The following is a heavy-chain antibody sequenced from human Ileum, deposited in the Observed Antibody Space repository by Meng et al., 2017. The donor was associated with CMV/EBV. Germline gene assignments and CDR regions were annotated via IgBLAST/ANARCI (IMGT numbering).Heavy chain of an antibody. J-gene: IGHJ5*02. Sequence: HAPLQGPAPGPVKPSGTLSSPWSFSGCSINSFYWSWIRQPAGKGLEWIGRIYSSGIINYNPSLKSRVTVSVDTSKNQFSLKVNSVTAADTAVYYCARLQAWDWFDPWGQGTLVTVSS. CDR3: ARLQAWDWFDP. D-gene: IGHD4-11*01. V-gene: IGHV4-4*07. CDR1: GCSINSFY. CDR2: IYSSGII.